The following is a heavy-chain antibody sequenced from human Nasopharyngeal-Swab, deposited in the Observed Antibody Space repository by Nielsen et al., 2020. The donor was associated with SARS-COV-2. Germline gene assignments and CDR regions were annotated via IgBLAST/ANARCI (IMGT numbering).Heavy chain of an antibody. CDR1: GFTFSTYS. D-gene: IGHD4-17*01. CDR2: ISSSVSYI. Sequence: GESLKISCAASGFTFSTYSMIWVRQAPAKGLEWVSWISSSVSYIYYADSVKGRFTISRDNAKNALYLQMSSLRAEDTAVYYCAQDDDYGDYGVEFCAFWGPGTLVTVSS. V-gene: IGHV3-21*06. J-gene: IGHJ4*02. CDR3: AQDDDYGDYGVEFCAF.